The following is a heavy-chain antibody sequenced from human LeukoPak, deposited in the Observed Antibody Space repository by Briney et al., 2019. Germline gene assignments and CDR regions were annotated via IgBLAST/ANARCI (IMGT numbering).Heavy chain of an antibody. Sequence: GGSLRLSCAASGFNFNYVWMSWVRQAPGKGLEWVGRIRTKIDGETRDYAAPVKGRFTISRDDSKTTLYLQMNSLKTEDSAVYYCTTERNWELLRPLGMDIWGQGTTVTASS. D-gene: IGHD1-26*01. CDR1: GFNFNYVW. V-gene: IGHV3-15*01. CDR2: IRTKIDGETR. CDR3: TTERNWELLRPLGMDI. J-gene: IGHJ6*02.